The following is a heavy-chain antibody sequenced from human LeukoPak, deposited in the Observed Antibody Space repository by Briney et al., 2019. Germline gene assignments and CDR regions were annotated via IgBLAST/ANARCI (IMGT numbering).Heavy chain of an antibody. J-gene: IGHJ4*02. D-gene: IGHD6-19*01. CDR3: ARESGSASFDY. CDR1: GFTFSSYS. CDR2: ISSSSSYI. V-gene: IGHV3-21*01. Sequence: GGSLRLSCAASGFTFSSYSINWVRQAPGKGLEWVSSISSSSSYIYYADSVKGRFTISRDNVKNSLYLQMNSLRAEDTAVYYCARESGSASFDYWGQGTLVTVSS.